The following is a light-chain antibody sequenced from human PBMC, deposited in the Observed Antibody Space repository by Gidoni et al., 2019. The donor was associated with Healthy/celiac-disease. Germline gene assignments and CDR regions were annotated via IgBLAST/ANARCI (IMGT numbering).Light chain of an antibody. Sequence: DIQMTQSPSSLSASVGDRVTITCRASQSISSYLNWYQQKPGKAPKLLIYAASSLQSGVPSRFSVSGSGTDFTLTISSLQPEDFATYYCQQSYSTPPWTFGGGTKVEIK. V-gene: IGKV1-39*01. CDR3: QQSYSTPPWT. CDR1: QSISSY. CDR2: AAS. J-gene: IGKJ4*01.